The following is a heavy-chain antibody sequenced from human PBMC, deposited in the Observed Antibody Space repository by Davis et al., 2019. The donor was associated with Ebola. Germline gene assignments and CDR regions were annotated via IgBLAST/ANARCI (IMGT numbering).Heavy chain of an antibody. CDR2: IYHSGST. Sequence: PSETLSLTCTVSGYSISSGYYWGWIRQSPGKGLEWIGNIYHSGSTYYNPSLKSRVAISVNTSKHQFSLKLSSVTAADTAVYYCAREVRVVVITAYYFDYWGQGNLVTVSS. J-gene: IGHJ4*02. D-gene: IGHD3-22*01. CDR3: AREVRVVVITAYYFDY. CDR1: GYSISSGYY. V-gene: IGHV4-38-2*02.